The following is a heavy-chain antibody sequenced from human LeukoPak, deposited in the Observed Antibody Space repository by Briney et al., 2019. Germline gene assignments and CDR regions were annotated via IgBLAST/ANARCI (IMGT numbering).Heavy chain of an antibody. D-gene: IGHD5-12*01. J-gene: IGHJ4*02. V-gene: IGHV3-7*01. Sequence: PGGSLRLSCVASGFSFTKYWMTWVRQAPGKGLEWVARFHPDGSERNYVGSVEGRFTVFGDNAKSSLFLQRHSLRVEDTAVYYCARGGYSFDYRGQGTLVTVPS. CDR2: FHPDGSER. CDR3: ARGGYSFDY. CDR1: GFSFTKYW.